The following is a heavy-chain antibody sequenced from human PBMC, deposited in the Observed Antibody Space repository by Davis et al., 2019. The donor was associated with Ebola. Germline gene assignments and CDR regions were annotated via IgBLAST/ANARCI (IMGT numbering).Heavy chain of an antibody. CDR2: INHSGST. CDR3: ARNRIAGSSSFYYYYGMDV. V-gene: IGHV4-34*01. Sequence: SETLSLTCAVYGGSFSGYYWSWIRQPPGKGLAWIGEINHSGSTNYNPSLKSRVTISVDTSKNQFSLKLSSVTAADTAVYYCARNRIAGSSSFYYYYGMDVWGQGTTVTVSS. J-gene: IGHJ6*02. CDR1: GGSFSGYY. D-gene: IGHD6-6*01.